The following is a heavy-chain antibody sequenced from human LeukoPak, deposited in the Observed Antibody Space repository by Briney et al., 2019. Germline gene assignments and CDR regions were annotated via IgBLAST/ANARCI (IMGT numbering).Heavy chain of an antibody. CDR3: AREGRESPFDY. CDR1: GFTFSSYS. J-gene: IGHJ4*02. Sequence: GGSPRLSCAASGFTFSSYSMNWVRQAPGKGLEWVSSISSSSSYIYYADSVKGRFTISRDNAKNSLYLQMDSLRAEDTAVYYCAREGRESPFDYWGQGTLVTVSS. V-gene: IGHV3-21*01. D-gene: IGHD3-10*01. CDR2: ISSSSSYI.